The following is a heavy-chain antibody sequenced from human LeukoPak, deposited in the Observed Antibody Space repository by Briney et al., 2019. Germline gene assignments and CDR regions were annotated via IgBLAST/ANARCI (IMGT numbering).Heavy chain of an antibody. D-gene: IGHD6-13*01. CDR2: IGGSGGTT. CDR1: GFTFSTYA. J-gene: IGHJ6*02. Sequence: PGGSLRLSCVASGFTFSTYAMSWVRQAPGKGLEWVSGIGGSGGTTYYADSVKGRFTISRDNSKNTLNLQMNSLRAEDTAVYYCAKAASSSWPSYYYGMDVWGQGTTVTVSS. CDR3: AKAASSSWPSYYYGMDV. V-gene: IGHV3-23*01.